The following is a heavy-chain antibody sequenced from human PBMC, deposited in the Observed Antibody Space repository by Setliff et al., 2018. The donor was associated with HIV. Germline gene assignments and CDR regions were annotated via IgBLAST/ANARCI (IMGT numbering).Heavy chain of an antibody. CDR2: ISSNGGST. J-gene: IGHJ4*02. Sequence: GGSLRLSCSASGFTFSSYAMHWVRQAPGKGLEYVSAISSNGGSTYYADSVKGRFTISRDNSKNTLYLQMSSLRAEDTAVYYCVKARVDGELFAFDCWGQGTLVTVSS. D-gene: IGHD3-10*01. CDR1: GFTFSSYA. CDR3: VKARVDGELFAFDC. V-gene: IGHV3-64D*09.